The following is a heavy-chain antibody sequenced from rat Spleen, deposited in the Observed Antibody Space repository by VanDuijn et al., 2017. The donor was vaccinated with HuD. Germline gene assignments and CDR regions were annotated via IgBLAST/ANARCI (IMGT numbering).Heavy chain of an antibody. D-gene: IGHD1-9*01. V-gene: IGHV2-13*01. CDR1: GFSLSNYG. J-gene: IGHJ2*01. Sequence: QVRLKESGPGLVQPSQTLSLTCTVSGFSLSNYGVIWVRQPPGKGLEWMGVIWGNGNTNYNSALKSRLSISRDTSKSQVFLKINSLQTEDTAIYYCTRLGITSFDYWGQGVMVTVSS. CDR2: IWGNGNT. CDR3: TRLGITSFDY.